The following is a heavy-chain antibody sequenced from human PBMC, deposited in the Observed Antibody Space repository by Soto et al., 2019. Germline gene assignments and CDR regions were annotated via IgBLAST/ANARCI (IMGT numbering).Heavy chain of an antibody. CDR3: ARGCPYSSSWFCHFDY. J-gene: IGHJ4*02. Sequence: GGSLRLSCAASGFTFSISGMHWSRQAPGKGLEWVAVIWYDGSNKYYADSVKGRFTISRDNSKNTLYLQMNSLRAEDTAVYYCARGCPYSSSWFCHFDYWGQGTLVTVSS. CDR2: IWYDGSNK. V-gene: IGHV3-33*08. D-gene: IGHD6-13*01. CDR1: GFTFSISG.